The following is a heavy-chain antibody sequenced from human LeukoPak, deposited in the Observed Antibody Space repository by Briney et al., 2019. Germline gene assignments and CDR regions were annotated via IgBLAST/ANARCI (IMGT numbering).Heavy chain of an antibody. CDR2: IYSGGST. J-gene: IGHJ4*02. Sequence: GGSLRLSCAASGFTVSSNYMSWVRQAPGKGLEWVSVIYSGGSTYYADSVKGRFTISRDNSKNTLYLQMNSLRAEDTAVYYCARDLIAAAGSLFDYWGQGTLVTVSS. CDR1: GFTVSSNY. V-gene: IGHV3-66*01. D-gene: IGHD6-13*01. CDR3: ARDLIAAAGSLFDY.